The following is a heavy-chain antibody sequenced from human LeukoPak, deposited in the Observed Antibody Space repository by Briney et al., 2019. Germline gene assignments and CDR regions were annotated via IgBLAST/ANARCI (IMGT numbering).Heavy chain of an antibody. CDR3: ARGSEYPLDY. Sequence: GGSLRLSCAASGFIFTNYNLNWVRLAPGKGLEWISSITSSSYMFYSDSVKGRFTISRDNTKNSLYLQMNSLRPEDTAVYYCARGSEYPLDYWGQGTLVTVSS. J-gene: IGHJ4*02. CDR1: GFIFTNYN. CDR2: ITSSSYM. V-gene: IGHV3-21*01. D-gene: IGHD2-2*01.